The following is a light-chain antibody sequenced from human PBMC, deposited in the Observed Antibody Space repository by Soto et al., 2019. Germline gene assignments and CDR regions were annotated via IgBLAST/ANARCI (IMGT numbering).Light chain of an antibody. CDR3: HQYATAYT. V-gene: IGKV3-20*01. CDR2: GAS. Sequence: EIVLTQSPGTLSLSPGERATLSCRASESVGSPYLAWYQQKPGQAPRLLIYGASSRATGVPDRFSGTGSGTDFTLTISRLEPEDFAVYYCHQYATAYTFGHGTRLEIK. CDR1: ESVGSPY. J-gene: IGKJ2*01.